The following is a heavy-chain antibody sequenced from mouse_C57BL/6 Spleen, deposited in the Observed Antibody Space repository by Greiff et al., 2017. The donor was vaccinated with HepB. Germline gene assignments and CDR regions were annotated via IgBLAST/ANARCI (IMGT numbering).Heavy chain of an antibody. CDR3: AREAPYSSLAMDY. Sequence: EVKVVESGGGLVQSGRSLRLSCAPSGFTFSDFYMEWVRHATGKGLEWIAASRNKANDYTTEYIASVKGRFIFSRDTSQSILYLQMNALRAEDTAIYYCAREAPYSSLAMDYWGQGTSVTVSS. CDR2: SRNKANDYTT. CDR1: GFTFSDFY. V-gene: IGHV7-1*01. J-gene: IGHJ4*01. D-gene: IGHD2-12*01.